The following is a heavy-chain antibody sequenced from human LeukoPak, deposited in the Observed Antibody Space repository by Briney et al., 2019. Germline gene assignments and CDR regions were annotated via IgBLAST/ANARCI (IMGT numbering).Heavy chain of an antibody. Sequence: ASVKVSCKASGYTFTSYYMHWVRQAPGQGLEWMGIINPSGSSTSYAQKFQGRVTMTRDTSTSTVYMELSSLRSEDTAVYYCARDGHCSGGSCYPANAFDIWGQGTMVTVSS. D-gene: IGHD2-15*01. CDR2: INPSGSST. V-gene: IGHV1-46*01. CDR3: ARDGHCSGGSCYPANAFDI. CDR1: GYTFTSYY. J-gene: IGHJ3*02.